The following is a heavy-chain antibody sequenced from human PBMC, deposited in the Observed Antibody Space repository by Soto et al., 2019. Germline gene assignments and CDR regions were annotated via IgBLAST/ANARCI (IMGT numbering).Heavy chain of an antibody. Sequence: EVQLVESGGGLVKPGESLRLSCTASGLTLTDAWMKWVRQAPGKGLEWVGRLKSKTNGGTADYAAHVRGRFTILRDDSKNMLYLQMNSLKTEDTAVYYCAYYRYSRAVQFDSWGQGTLVTVSS. CDR3: AYYRYSRAVQFDS. V-gene: IGHV3-15*07. J-gene: IGHJ4*02. CDR2: LKSKTNGGTA. CDR1: GLTLTDAW. D-gene: IGHD3-16*02.